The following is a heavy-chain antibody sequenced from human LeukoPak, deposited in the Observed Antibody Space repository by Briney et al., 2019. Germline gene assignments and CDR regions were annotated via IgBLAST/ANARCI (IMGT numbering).Heavy chain of an antibody. CDR2: ISSSGTTI. J-gene: IGHJ4*02. CDR1: GFTFSSYS. CDR3: ARVWGLAVAGGEIEY. Sequence: GGSLRLSCAASGFTFSSYSMNWVRQAPGKGLEWVSYISSSGTTIYYADSVKGRFTISRNNARNSLYLQMNSLRDEDTAVYYCARVWGLAVAGGEIEYWGQGTLVTVSS. V-gene: IGHV3-48*02. D-gene: IGHD6-13*01.